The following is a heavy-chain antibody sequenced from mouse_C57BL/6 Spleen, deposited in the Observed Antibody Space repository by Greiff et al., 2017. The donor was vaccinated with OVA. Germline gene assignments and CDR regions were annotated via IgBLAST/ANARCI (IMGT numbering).Heavy chain of an antibody. Sequence: QVQLQQPGAELVMPGASVKLSCKASGYTFTSYWMHWVKQRPGQGLEWIGEIDPSDSYTNYNQKFKGKSTLTVDKSSSTAYMQLSSLTSEDSAVYYCARTVVGNWYFDVWGTGTTVTVSS. CDR1: GYTFTSYW. J-gene: IGHJ1*03. D-gene: IGHD1-1*01. V-gene: IGHV1-69*01. CDR2: IDPSDSYT. CDR3: ARTVVGNWYFDV.